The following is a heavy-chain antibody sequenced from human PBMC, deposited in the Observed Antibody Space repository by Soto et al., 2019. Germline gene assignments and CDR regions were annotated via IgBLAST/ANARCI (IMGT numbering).Heavy chain of an antibody. V-gene: IGHV1-18*01. CDR2: IATYNSNR. D-gene: IGHD3-10*01. Sequence: HLVQSGPEVTKPGASITVSCKTSGDTFTNFGLSWVRQAPGQGLEWMGWIATYNSNRNYAQKFQGRLTLTTDTSTSTAYMELKSLRYDDTAVYYCATVLRGVVNWFDPWGQGNLVTVSS. CDR3: ATVLRGVVNWFDP. CDR1: GDTFTNFG. J-gene: IGHJ5*02.